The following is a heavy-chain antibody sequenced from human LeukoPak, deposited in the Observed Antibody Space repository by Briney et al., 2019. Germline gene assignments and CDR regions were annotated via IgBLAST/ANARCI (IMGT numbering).Heavy chain of an antibody. D-gene: IGHD2-15*01. CDR3: AKEVDIATGNWFDP. CDR1: GDSISSSSFF. J-gene: IGHJ5*02. V-gene: IGHV4-39*02. CDR2: ISYSGST. Sequence: SETLSLTCTASGDSISSSSFFWGWIRQPPGKGLEWIGSISYSGSTYYYPVLKSRVTISVDTSKNQFSLKLSSVTAADTAVYYCAKEVDIATGNWFDPWGQGTLVTVSS.